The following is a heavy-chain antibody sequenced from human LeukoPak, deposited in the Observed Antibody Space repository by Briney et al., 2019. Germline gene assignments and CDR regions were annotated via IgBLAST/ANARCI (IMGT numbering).Heavy chain of an antibody. CDR3: ARDFRYSSSQSLDY. D-gene: IGHD6-13*01. Sequence: PSETLSLTCTVSGYSISSGYYWGWIRQPPGKGLEWIGSIYHSGSTYYNPSLKSRVTISVDTSKNQFSLKLSSVTAADTAVYYCARDFRYSSSQSLDYWGQGTLVTVSS. CDR1: GYSISSGYY. J-gene: IGHJ4*02. V-gene: IGHV4-38-2*02. CDR2: IYHSGST.